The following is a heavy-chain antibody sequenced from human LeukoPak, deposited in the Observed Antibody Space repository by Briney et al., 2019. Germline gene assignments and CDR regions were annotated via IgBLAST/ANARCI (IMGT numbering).Heavy chain of an antibody. J-gene: IGHJ4*02. CDR2: IIPILGIA. V-gene: IGHV1-69*04. D-gene: IGHD3-22*01. Sequence: SVKVSCKASGGTFSSYAISWVRQAPGQGLEWMGRIIPILGIANYAQKFQGRVTITADKSTSTAYMELSSLRSEDTAVYYCANGLYYYDSSGYSWVYWGQGTLVTVSS. CDR1: GGTFSSYA. CDR3: ANGLYYYDSSGYSWVY.